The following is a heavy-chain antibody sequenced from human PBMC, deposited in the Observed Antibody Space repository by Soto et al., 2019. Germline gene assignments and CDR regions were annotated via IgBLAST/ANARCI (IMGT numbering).Heavy chain of an antibody. D-gene: IGHD3-3*01. J-gene: IGHJ1*01. CDR3: ARTDNVGYYQH. CDR2: IYHTGTT. Sequence: ALSGKCAVSGGCIISIYHCAWIRHPPGRVLEWVASIYHTGTTYYNPSLKSRVTILVDTSKNQFSLNLRSVTAADSAVYYCARTDNVGYYQHFGQGNLVTVSS. V-gene: IGHV4-38-2*01. CDR1: GGCIISIYH.